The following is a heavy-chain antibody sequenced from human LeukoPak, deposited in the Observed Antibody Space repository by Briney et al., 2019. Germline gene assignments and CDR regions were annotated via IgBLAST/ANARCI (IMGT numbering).Heavy chain of an antibody. V-gene: IGHV4-39*07. D-gene: IGHD3-22*01. CDR2: INQSGST. CDR1: GVSISSSSYY. Sequence: NPSETLSLTCTVSGVSISSSSYYWGWIRQPPGKGLEWIGEINQSGSTNYNPSLKCRVTISVDTSKNQFSLKLSSVTAADTAVYYCARVPPMIGQYYCYYGMDVWGQGTTVTVSS. CDR3: ARVPPMIGQYYCYYGMDV. J-gene: IGHJ6*02.